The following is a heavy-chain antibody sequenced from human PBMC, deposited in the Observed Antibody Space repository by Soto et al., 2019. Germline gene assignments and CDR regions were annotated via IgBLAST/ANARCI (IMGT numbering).Heavy chain of an antibody. V-gene: IGHV5-51*01. CDR2: IYPGDSDT. D-gene: IGHD1-26*01. CDR3: ARVYSGSYFYFDY. J-gene: IGHJ4*02. CDR1: GYSFTIYW. Sequence: RGESLKISCKGSGYSFTIYWIGWVRQMPGKGLEWMGIIYPGDSDTRYSPSFQGQVTISADKSISTAYLQWGSLKASDTAMYYCARVYSGSYFYFDYWGQGTLVTVSS.